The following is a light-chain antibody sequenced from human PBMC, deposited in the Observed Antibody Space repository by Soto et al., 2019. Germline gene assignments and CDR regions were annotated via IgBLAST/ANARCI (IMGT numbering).Light chain of an antibody. CDR1: SSDVGGYNY. CDR3: SSYTSTNTPVV. CDR2: EVT. J-gene: IGLJ2*01. V-gene: IGLV2-14*01. Sequence: QSVLTQPASVSGSPGQSITISCTGTSSDVGGYNYVSWYQQHPGKAPKLMIYEVTNRPSGVSNRFSGSKSGNTASLTISGLRTEDEADYYCSSYTSTNTPVVFGGGTKLTVL.